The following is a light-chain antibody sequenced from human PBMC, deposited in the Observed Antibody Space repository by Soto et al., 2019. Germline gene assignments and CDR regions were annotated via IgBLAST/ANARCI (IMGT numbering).Light chain of an antibody. CDR3: QPFGSSPPRT. Sequence: EIVLTQSPGTLSLSPGERATLSCRASQIFSSSYLAWYQQKPGQAPRLLIYGASRRATGIPDRFSGSGSGTDFTLTISRLEPEDFAVYYCQPFGSSPPRTFGQGTKVEIK. V-gene: IGKV3-20*01. J-gene: IGKJ1*01. CDR2: GAS. CDR1: QIFSSSY.